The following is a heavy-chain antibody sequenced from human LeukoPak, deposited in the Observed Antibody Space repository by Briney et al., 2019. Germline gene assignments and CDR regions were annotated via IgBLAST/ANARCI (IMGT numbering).Heavy chain of an antibody. V-gene: IGHV4-31*03. J-gene: IGHJ6*02. CDR3: AREWSKGYDGSGSYFPVMDV. CDR2: ISDSGTT. Sequence: PSETLSLTCTVSGGSISSGGYYWSWIRQHLGKGLEWIGYISDSGTTYYTPSLKSRVTISVDTSMNQFSLKLSSVTAADTAVYYCAREWSKGYDGSGSYFPVMDVWGQGTTVTVSS. D-gene: IGHD3-10*01. CDR1: GGSISSGGYY.